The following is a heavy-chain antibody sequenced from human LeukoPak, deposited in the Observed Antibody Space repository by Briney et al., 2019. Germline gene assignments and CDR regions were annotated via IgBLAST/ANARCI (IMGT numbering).Heavy chain of an antibody. V-gene: IGHV3-30*18. CDR2: ISYDGSNK. J-gene: IGHJ4*02. CDR3: AKDWSGWGIAARRGLDY. CDR1: GFTFSSYS. Sequence: GGSLRLSCAASGFTFSSYSMNWVRQAPGKGLEWVAVISYDGSNKYYADSVKGRFTISRDNSKITLYLQMNSLRAEDTAVYYCAKDWSGWGIAARRGLDYWGQGTLVTVSS. D-gene: IGHD6-6*01.